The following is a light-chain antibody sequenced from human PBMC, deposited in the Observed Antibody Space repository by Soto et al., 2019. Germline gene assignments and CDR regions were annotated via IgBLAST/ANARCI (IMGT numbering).Light chain of an antibody. CDR3: QSYDSSLSAWV. Sequence: QSVLTQPPSVSGAPGQRVTISCTGSSSNIGAGYDVHWYQQLPGTAPKLLVYGYNNRPSGVPDRFSVSKSGTSASLTITGLQTEDEADYYCQSYDSSLSAWVFGGGT. CDR2: GYN. V-gene: IGLV1-40*01. J-gene: IGLJ2*01. CDR1: SSNIGAGYD.